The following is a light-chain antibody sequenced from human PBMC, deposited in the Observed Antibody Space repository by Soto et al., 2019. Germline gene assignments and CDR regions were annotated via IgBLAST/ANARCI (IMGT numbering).Light chain of an antibody. V-gene: IGKV2-28*01. CDR1: QGLLHSNGYNY. CDR2: LGS. CDR3: MQALQTPLLT. Sequence: DIVMTQSPLSLPVTPGEPASISCRSSQGLLHSNGYNYLDWYLQKPGQSPQLLIYLGSNRASGVPDRFSGSGSGTDFTLKISRVEAEDVGFYYCMQALQTPLLTFGGGTKVEIK. J-gene: IGKJ4*01.